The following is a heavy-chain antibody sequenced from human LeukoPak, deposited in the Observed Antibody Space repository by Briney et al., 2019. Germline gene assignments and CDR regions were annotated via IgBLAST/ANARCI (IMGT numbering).Heavy chain of an antibody. J-gene: IGHJ6*02. CDR2: IYSGGST. CDR3: AKGLRAAAGSRDYYYYGMDV. Sequence: PGGSLRLSCAASGFTVRSNYMSWVRDARGKGLEGVSVIYSGGSTYYADSVKGRFTISRDNSKNTLYLQMNSLRAEDTALYYCAKGLRAAAGSRDYYYYGMDVWGQGTTVTVSS. CDR1: GFTVRSNY. V-gene: IGHV3-66*01. D-gene: IGHD6-13*01.